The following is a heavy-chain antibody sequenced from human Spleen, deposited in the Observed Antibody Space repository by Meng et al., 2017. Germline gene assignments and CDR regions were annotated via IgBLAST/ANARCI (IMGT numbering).Heavy chain of an antibody. CDR2: IYTSGST. V-gene: IGHV4-61*02. Sequence: SETLSLTCTVSGGSISSGSYYWSWIRQPAGKGLEWIGRIYTSGSTNYNPSLKSRVTISVDTSKNQFSLKLSSVTAADTAVYYCARNLDYYYAMDVWGQGTTVTVSS. D-gene: IGHD3-16*01. J-gene: IGHJ6*02. CDR3: ARNLDYYYAMDV. CDR1: GGSISSGSYY.